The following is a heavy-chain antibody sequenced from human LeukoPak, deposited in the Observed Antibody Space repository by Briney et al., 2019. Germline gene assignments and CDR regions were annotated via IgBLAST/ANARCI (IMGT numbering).Heavy chain of an antibody. V-gene: IGHV3-23*01. D-gene: IGHD3-22*01. J-gene: IGHJ4*02. CDR2: ISGSGGST. CDR1: GFTFSSYA. CDR3: AKKYYYDSSGAEFDY. Sequence: PGGSLRLSCAASGFTFSSYAMSWVRQAPGKGLEWASAISGSGGSTYYADSVKGRFTISRDNSKNTLYLQMNSLRAEDTAVYYCAKKYYYDSSGAEFDYWGQGTLVTVSS.